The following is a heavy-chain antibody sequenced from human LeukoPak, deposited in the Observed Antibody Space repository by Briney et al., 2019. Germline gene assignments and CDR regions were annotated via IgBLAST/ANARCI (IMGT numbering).Heavy chain of an antibody. V-gene: IGHV4-39*01. J-gene: IGHJ3*02. CDR1: GGSISSSSYY. D-gene: IGHD3-22*01. Sequence: PSETLSLTCTVSGGSISSSSYYWGWIRQPPGTGLEWIGSIYYSGSTYYNPSLKSRVTISVDTSKNQFSLKLSSVTAADTAVYYCASLLEYYYDSSGYPIADAFDIWGQGTMVTVSS. CDR3: ASLLEYYYDSSGYPIADAFDI. CDR2: IYYSGST.